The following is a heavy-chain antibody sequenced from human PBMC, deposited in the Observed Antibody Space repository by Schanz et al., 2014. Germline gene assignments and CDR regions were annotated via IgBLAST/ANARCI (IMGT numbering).Heavy chain of an antibody. CDR3: ARDHTTESYYSAGPPIDY. D-gene: IGHD1-26*01. J-gene: IGHJ4*02. CDR2: INSDGTKR. CDR1: GFTLSSYG. V-gene: IGHV3-33*08. Sequence: VQLVQSGGGLVQPGGSLRLSCAASGFTLSSYGMHWVRQAPGKGLEWVAFINSDGTKRFYADSVKSRFTISRDNSKNTLFLQMNSLRAEDTAVYYCARDHTTESYYSAGPPIDYWGQGTLLTVSS.